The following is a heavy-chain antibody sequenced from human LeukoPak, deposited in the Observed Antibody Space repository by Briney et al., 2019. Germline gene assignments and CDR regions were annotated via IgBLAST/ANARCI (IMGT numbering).Heavy chain of an antibody. D-gene: IGHD3-10*01. CDR2: IYYSGST. V-gene: IGHV4-59*01. CDR1: GGSISSYY. J-gene: IGHJ6*03. CDR3: ARGHQVRGVIIRDYYYYMDV. Sequence: PSETLSLTCTVSGGSISSYYWTWIRQPPGKGLEWIGYIYYSGSTTYNPSLKSRVTISADTSKNQFSLKLSSVTAADTAVYYCARGHQVRGVIIRDYYYYMDVWGKGTTVTISS.